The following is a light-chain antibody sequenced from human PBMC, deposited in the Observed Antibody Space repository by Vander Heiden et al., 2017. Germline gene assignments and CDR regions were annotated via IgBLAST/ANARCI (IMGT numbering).Light chain of an antibody. CDR3: SSYGRSSTVI. V-gene: IGLV2-14*01. CDR1: SSDIATYDY. Sequence: QSALTQPASVSGSPGQSITIPCTGASSDIATYDYVSWYQQHPGKAPELLIYGAVNRRSGVSNRFSGSKSANTASLTISGLQAEDEADYYCSSYGRSSTVIFGGGTKLTVL. CDR2: GAV. J-gene: IGLJ2*01.